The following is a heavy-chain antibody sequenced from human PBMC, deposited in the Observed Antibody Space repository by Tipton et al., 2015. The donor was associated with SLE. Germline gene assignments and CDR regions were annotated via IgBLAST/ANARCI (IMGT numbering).Heavy chain of an antibody. V-gene: IGHV4-31*02. CDR2: IYYSGST. J-gene: IGHJ4*02. Sequence: LRLSCTVSGGSISSGGYYWSWIRQHPGKGLEWIGYIYYSGSTNYNPSLKSRVTISVDTSKNQFSLKLSSVTAADTAVYYCAREGGSYTAFDYWGQGTLVTVSS. CDR1: GGSISSGGYY. CDR3: AREGGSYTAFDY. D-gene: IGHD1-26*01.